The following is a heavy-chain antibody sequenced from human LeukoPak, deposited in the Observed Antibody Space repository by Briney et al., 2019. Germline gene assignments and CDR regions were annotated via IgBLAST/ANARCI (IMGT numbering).Heavy chain of an antibody. D-gene: IGHD4-17*01. J-gene: IGHJ4*02. Sequence: GGSLRLSCAASGFTFSSYAMHWVRQAPGKGLEWVAVISYDGSNKYYADSVKGRFTISRDNSKNTLYLQMNSLRAEDTAVYYCAKWATVTDPRFDYWGQGTLVTVSS. CDR2: ISYDGSNK. CDR3: AKWATVTDPRFDY. CDR1: GFTFSSYA. V-gene: IGHV3-30*04.